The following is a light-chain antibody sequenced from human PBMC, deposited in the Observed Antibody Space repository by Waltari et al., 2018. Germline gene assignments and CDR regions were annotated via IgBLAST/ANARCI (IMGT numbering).Light chain of an antibody. CDR1: SSNIGAGDD. J-gene: IGLJ2*01. CDR3: QSYDSSLSGSV. CDR2: GNS. Sequence: QSGLTQPPSVFGAPGQRVTISCTGSSSNIGAGDDVHWYQLLPGTAPKLLIYGNSNRPSGVPDRFSGSKSGTSASLAITGLQSEDEAGYYCQSYDSSLSGSVFGGGTKLTVL. V-gene: IGLV1-40*01.